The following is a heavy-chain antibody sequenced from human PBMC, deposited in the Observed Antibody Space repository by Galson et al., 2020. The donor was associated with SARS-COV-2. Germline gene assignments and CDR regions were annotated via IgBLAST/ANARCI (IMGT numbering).Heavy chain of an antibody. J-gene: IGHJ4*02. V-gene: IGHV3-23*01. CDR2: ISGSGGST. CDR3: AKPKGGYYFRSGYPFDY. D-gene: IGHD3-3*01. CDR1: GFTYSSYA. Sequence: GGSLRLSCAASGFTYSSYAMSWVHQAPGKGLEWVSAISGSGGSTYYADSVKGRFTISRDNSKNTLFLQMSGLRAEDTAVYYCAKPKGGYYFRSGYPFDYWGQGTLVTVSS.